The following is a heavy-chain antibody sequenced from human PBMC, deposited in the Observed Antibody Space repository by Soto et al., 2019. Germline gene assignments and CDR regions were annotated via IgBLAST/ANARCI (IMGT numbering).Heavy chain of an antibody. D-gene: IGHD6-13*01. CDR1: GFSLSSSGVG. V-gene: IGHV2-5*02. CDR3: ARVMGSGTVGVFDY. CDR2: IYWDNYK. Sequence: QITLKESGPTLVKPTQTLTLTCTFSGFSLSSSGVGVGWIRQPPGKALEWLALIYWDNYKQYSPSLKNRFTITKDTSKNQVVLTMTEMEPVDTGTYYCARVMGSGTVGVFDYWGQGTLVTVSS. J-gene: IGHJ4*02.